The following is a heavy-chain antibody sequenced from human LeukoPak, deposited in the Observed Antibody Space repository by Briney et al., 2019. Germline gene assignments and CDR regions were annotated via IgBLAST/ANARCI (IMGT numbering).Heavy chain of an antibody. CDR3: ARTMVWQWLVTGTINWFDP. CDR2: INPNSGGT. Sequence: GASVKVSCKASGYTFTGYYMHWVRQAPGQGLKWMGRINPNSGGTNYAQKFQGRVTMTRDTSISTAYMELSRLRSDDTAVYYCARTMVWQWLVTGTINWFDPWGQGTLVTVSS. J-gene: IGHJ5*02. CDR1: GYTFTGYY. V-gene: IGHV1-2*06. D-gene: IGHD6-19*01.